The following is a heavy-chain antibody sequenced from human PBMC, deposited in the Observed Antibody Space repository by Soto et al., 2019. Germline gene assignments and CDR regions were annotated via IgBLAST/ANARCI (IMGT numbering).Heavy chain of an antibody. D-gene: IGHD3-16*01. V-gene: IGHV4-30-4*01. J-gene: IGHJ5*02. CDR1: GGSISSGDYY. CDR3: ARAFLRRWFDP. Sequence: SETLSLTCTVSGGSISSGDYYWSWIRQPPGKGLEWIGYIYYSGSTYYNPSLKSRVTISVDTSKNQQFSLKLSSVTAADTAVYYCARAFLRRWFDPWGQGTLVTVS. CDR2: IYYSGST.